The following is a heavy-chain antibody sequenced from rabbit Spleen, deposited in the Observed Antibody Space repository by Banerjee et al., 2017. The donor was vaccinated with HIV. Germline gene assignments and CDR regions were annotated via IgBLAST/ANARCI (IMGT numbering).Heavy chain of an antibody. J-gene: IGHJ4*01. V-gene: IGHV1S45*01. CDR3: ARDLVGVIGWNFYL. D-gene: IGHD1-1*01. CDR2: INAATGKP. Sequence: QQQLEESGGGLVKPGASLTLTCKASGLSFSSYYWICWVRQAPGKGLEWIACINAATGKPVYATWAKGRFTISRTSSTTVTLRMTSLTAADRATYFCARDLVGVIGWNFYLWGPGTLVTVS. CDR1: GLSFSSYYW.